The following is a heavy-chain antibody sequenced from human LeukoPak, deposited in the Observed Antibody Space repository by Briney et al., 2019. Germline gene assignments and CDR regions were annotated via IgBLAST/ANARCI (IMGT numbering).Heavy chain of an antibody. V-gene: IGHV4-61*02. D-gene: IGHD3-10*01. CDR1: GGSVGSDNSY. CDR3: ARGYYYRT. J-gene: IGHJ4*02. CDR2: IYADGSS. Sequence: SETLSLTCTVSGGSVGSDNSYWSWIRQPAGKGLEWIGRIYADGSSTYNPSLKSRVTILVDTSKNQFSLRLSSMTAADTAVYYCARGYYYRTWGLGTLVTVSS.